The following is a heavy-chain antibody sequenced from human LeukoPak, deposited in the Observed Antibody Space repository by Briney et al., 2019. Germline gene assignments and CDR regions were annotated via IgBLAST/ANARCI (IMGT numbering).Heavy chain of an antibody. J-gene: IGHJ4*02. CDR1: GGSISNYY. CDR2: IYSSGST. CDR3: ARLSDRSGWYSDY. Sequence: SETLSLTCNVSGGSISNYYWSWIRQPAGKGLEWIGRIYSSGSTNYKSSLKSRVTMSIDTSKNQFSLKLSSVTAADTAVYYCARLSDRSGWYSDYWGQGTLVTVSS. D-gene: IGHD6-19*01. V-gene: IGHV4-4*07.